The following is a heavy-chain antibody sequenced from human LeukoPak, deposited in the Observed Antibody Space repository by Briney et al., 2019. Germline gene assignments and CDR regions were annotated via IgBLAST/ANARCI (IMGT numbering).Heavy chain of an antibody. D-gene: IGHD6-13*01. CDR1: GYTFTSYG. V-gene: IGHV1-18*01. CDR2: ISAYNGNT. J-gene: IGHJ4*02. Sequence: ASVKVSCKASGYTFTSYGISWVRQAPGQGLEWMGWISAYNGNTNYAQKLQGRVTMTTDTSTSTAYMELRSLRSDDTAVYYCARGPGSSWYGRRTSPPASDTEYYFDYWGQGTLVTASS. CDR3: ARGPGSSWYGRRTSPPASDTEYYFDY.